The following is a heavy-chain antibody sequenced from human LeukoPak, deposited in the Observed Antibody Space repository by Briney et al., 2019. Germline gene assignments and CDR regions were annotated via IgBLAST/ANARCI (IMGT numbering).Heavy chain of an antibody. Sequence: PGGSLRLSCAASGFTFGSYSMNWVRQAPGKGLEWVSYISSSSSTIYYADSVKGRFTISRDNAKNSLYLQMNSLRAEDTGVYYCARDASLAGDRVEYWGQGTLVTVSS. CDR1: GFTFGSYS. J-gene: IGHJ4*02. CDR3: ARDASLAGDRVEY. D-gene: IGHD3-16*01. CDR2: ISSSSSTI. V-gene: IGHV3-48*01.